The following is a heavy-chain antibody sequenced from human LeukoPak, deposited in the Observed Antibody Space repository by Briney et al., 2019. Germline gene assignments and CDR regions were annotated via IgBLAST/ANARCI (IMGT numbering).Heavy chain of an antibody. CDR1: GFNASNNH. V-gene: IGHV3-53*01. CDR3: AGGGGVGAKY. J-gene: IGHJ4*02. D-gene: IGHD1-26*01. CDR2: TFISGNT. Sequence: GGSLRLSCAPSGFNASNNHMSWVRQAPGKGLEWVSVTFISGNTYYADSVKGRFTISRDNSNNTLYLQMNSLRAEDTAVYYCAGGGGVGAKYWGQGTLVTVSS.